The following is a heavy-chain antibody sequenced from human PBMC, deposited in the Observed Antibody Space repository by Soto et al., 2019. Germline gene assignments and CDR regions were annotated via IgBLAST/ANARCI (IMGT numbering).Heavy chain of an antibody. D-gene: IGHD3-22*01. CDR3: AKDTSYDSSGYYDY. J-gene: IGHJ4*02. V-gene: IGHV3-9*01. CDR1: WFTLYGYS. CDR2: ISWNSGSI. Sequence: GGALILSCAPPWFTLYGYSKHWGRAAPGKGLEWVSGISWNSGSIGYADSVRGRFTISRDNAKNSLYLQMNSLRAEDTALYYCAKDTSYDSSGYYDYWGQGTLVTVSS.